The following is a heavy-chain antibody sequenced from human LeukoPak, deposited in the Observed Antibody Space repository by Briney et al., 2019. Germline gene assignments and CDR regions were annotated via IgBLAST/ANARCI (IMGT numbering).Heavy chain of an antibody. Sequence: SETLSLTCTVSGGSISAHCWSWIRQSPGKGLEWIGFICYTGSTNYNPSLNSRVTISLDRSKNQFSLNLRSVTAADTAVYYCARESLDSDSSGYWGTNTSVFDYWGLGTLVTVSS. J-gene: IGHJ4*02. CDR1: GGSISAHC. V-gene: IGHV4-59*11. CDR2: ICYTGST. D-gene: IGHD3-22*01. CDR3: ARESLDSDSSGYWGTNTSVFDY.